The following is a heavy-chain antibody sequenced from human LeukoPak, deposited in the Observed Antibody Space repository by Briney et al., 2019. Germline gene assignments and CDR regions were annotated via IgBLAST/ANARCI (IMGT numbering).Heavy chain of an antibody. Sequence: PSETLSLTCTVSGGSISSGGYYWSWIRQPPGKALEWIGYISHSGTPYYTPSLRSRVTISVDRSKNQFSLKLSSVTAADTAVYYCARDSASYSSTDYWGQGTLVTVSS. CDR3: ARDSASYSSTDY. J-gene: IGHJ4*02. CDR1: GGSISSGGYY. V-gene: IGHV4-30-2*01. D-gene: IGHD6-19*01. CDR2: ISHSGTP.